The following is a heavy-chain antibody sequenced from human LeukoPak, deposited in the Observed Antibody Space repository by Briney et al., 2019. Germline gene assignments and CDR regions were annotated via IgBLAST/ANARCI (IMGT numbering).Heavy chain of an antibody. D-gene: IGHD5-24*01. Sequence: GESLQIYCQGSGYSFTSYWIGWVRQMPGKGLEWMGIIYPGDSDTRYSPSFQGQVTISADKSISTAYLQWSSLKASDTAMYYCARQMATITSYDYWGQGTLVTVSS. J-gene: IGHJ4*02. CDR3: ARQMATITSYDY. V-gene: IGHV5-51*01. CDR2: IYPGDSDT. CDR1: GYSFTSYW.